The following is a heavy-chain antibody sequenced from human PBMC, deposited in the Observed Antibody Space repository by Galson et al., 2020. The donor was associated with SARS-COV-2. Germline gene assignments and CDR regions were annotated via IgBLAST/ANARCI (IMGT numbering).Heavy chain of an antibody. D-gene: IGHD2-8*01. J-gene: IGHJ5*02. CDR3: ATAPVVHCTNGVCYPYRPNWLDP. Sequence: RQVASVKVSCKVSGYTLTELSMHWVRQAPGKGLEWMGGFDPEDGETIYAQKFQGRVTMTEDTSTDTAYMELSSLRSEDTAVYYCATAPVVHCTNGVCYPYRPNWLDPWGQGTLVTVSS. CDR2: FDPEDGET. CDR1: GYTLTELS. V-gene: IGHV1-24*01.